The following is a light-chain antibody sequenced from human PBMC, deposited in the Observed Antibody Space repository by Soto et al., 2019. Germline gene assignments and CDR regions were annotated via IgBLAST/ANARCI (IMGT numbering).Light chain of an antibody. CDR3: QQTYTTPEIT. J-gene: IGKJ5*01. CDR2: GAS. V-gene: IGKV1-39*01. CDR1: QSISIY. Sequence: DIHMTPSPSSPSASVGDRVPITCRASQSISIYLNWYQLKPGKAPNLLMYGASYLKSGVPTRFSGSGSGTDFTLTISSLQPEDFAIYYCQQTYTTPEITFGQGTRLEI.